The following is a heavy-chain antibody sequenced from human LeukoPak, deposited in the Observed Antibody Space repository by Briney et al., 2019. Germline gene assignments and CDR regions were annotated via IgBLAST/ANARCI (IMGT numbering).Heavy chain of an antibody. CDR2: IYYSGST. CDR1: GGSLSSSSYY. Sequence: SETLSLTCTVSGGSLSSSSYYWGWIRQPPGKGLEWIGSIYYSGSTYYNPSLKSRVTISVGTSKNQFSLKLSSVTAADTAVYYCARQLGYCSSTSCYADKVDYWGQGTLVTVSS. V-gene: IGHV4-39*01. CDR3: ARQLGYCSSTSCYADKVDY. J-gene: IGHJ4*02. D-gene: IGHD2-2*01.